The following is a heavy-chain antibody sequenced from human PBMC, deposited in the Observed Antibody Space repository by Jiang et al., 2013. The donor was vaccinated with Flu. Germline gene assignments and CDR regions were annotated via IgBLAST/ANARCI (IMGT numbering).Heavy chain of an antibody. CDR2: IIPTLGLA. Sequence: GAEVKKPGSSVKVSCKASGGTLTSYSITWVRQGPGQGPEWMGRIIPTLGLANYAQKFQGRVTITADKSTNTAYMDLTSLTSDDTATYYCAREGSSWSYFHGLDVWGQGTTVTVSS. J-gene: IGHJ6*02. D-gene: IGHD6-13*01. CDR1: GGTLTSYS. V-gene: IGHV1-69*04. CDR3: AREGSSWSYFHGLDV.